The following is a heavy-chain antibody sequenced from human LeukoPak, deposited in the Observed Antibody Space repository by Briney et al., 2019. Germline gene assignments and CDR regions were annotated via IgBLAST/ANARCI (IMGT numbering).Heavy chain of an antibody. CDR3: ARNIEMATISDAFDI. J-gene: IGHJ3*02. CDR2: ISSSSSYI. V-gene: IGHV3-21*01. D-gene: IGHD5-24*01. Sequence: GGSLRLSCAASGFIFSSYSMNWVRQAPGKGLEWVSSISSSSSYIYYADSVKGRFTISRDNAKNSLYLQMNSLRAEDTAVYYCARNIEMATISDAFDIWGQGTMVTVSS. CDR1: GFIFSSYS.